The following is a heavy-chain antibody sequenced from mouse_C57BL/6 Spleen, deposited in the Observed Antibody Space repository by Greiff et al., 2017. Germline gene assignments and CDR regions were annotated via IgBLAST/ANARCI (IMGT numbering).Heavy chain of an antibody. D-gene: IGHD1-1*01. CDR1: GFTFSNYW. CDR3: TYYYGSSPRWYFDV. J-gene: IGHJ1*03. CDR2: IRLKSDNYAT. V-gene: IGHV6-3*01. Sequence: EVKLEESGGGLVQPGGSMKLSCVASGFTFSNYWMNWVRQSPEKGLEWVAQIRLKSDNYATHYAESVKGRFTISRDDSKSSVYLQMNNLRAEDTGIYYCTYYYGSSPRWYFDVWGTGTTVTVSS.